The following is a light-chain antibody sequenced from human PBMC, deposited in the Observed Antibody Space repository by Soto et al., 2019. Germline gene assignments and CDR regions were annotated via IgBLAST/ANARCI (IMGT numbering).Light chain of an antibody. CDR2: DAS. Sequence: EIVLTQSPATLSLSPGERATLSCRASQSVRTYLAWYQQKPGQAPRLLIYDASNRAAGIPARFSGSGSGTDFTLTISSLEPEDFAVYYCQYRRIGLTVGQGTKVEIK. J-gene: IGKJ1*01. CDR3: QYRRIGLT. CDR1: QSVRTY. V-gene: IGKV3-11*01.